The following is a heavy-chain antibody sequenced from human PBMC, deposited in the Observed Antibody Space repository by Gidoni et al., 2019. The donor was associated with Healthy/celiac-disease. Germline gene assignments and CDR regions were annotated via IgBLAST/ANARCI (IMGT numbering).Heavy chain of an antibody. CDR1: GGSIRSSNW. CDR3: ARVGTVTLFDY. D-gene: IGHD4-17*01. Sequence: QVQLQESGPGLVKPSGTLSLTCAVSGGSIRSSNWWRWVRQPPGKGLGLIGEIYNSGRTNYIPSLKSRVTISVDKSKNQFSLKLSSVTAADTAVYYCARVGTVTLFDYWGQGTLVTVSS. CDR2: IYNSGRT. J-gene: IGHJ4*02. V-gene: IGHV4-4*02.